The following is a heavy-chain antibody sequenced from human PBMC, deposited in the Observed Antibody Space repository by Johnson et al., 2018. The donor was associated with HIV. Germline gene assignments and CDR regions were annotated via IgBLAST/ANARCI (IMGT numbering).Heavy chain of an antibody. CDR3: ARAPRPDAFDI. J-gene: IGHJ3*02. CDR2: IYSGGST. CDR1: GFTVSSNY. Sequence: VDSGGGLIQPGGSLRLSCAASGFTVSSNYMSWVRQAPGKGLEWVSVIYSGGSTYYADSVKGRFTISRDNSKNTLYLQMNSLRAEDTAVYYCARAPRPDAFDIWGQGTMVTVAS. V-gene: IGHV3-53*01.